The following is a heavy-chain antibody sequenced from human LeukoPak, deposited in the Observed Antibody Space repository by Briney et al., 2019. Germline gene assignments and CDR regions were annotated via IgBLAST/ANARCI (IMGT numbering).Heavy chain of an antibody. Sequence: GGSLRLSCAASGFSFSTYGMHWVRQAPGTGPNWVAVISGDGTNEYYADSVKGRFTISRDNSRNTLYLEMNSLRTEDTAVYYCAKDLTAVTNWYFDLWGRGTLVTVSS. V-gene: IGHV3-30*18. CDR3: AKDLTAVTNWYFDL. D-gene: IGHD4-17*01. J-gene: IGHJ2*01. CDR2: ISGDGTNE. CDR1: GFSFSTYG.